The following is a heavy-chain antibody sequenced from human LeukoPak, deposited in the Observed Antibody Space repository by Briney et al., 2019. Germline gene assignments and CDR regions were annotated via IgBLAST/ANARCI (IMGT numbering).Heavy chain of an antibody. D-gene: IGHD6-19*01. CDR3: AKDLRGSSSGWSFDY. V-gene: IGHV3-23*01. J-gene: IGHJ4*02. Sequence: GGSPRLSCTASGFTFSNYGLSWVRQAPGKGLEWVAGISGRGDSTYYADSVKGRFTVSRDNSKNTLYLQMDNLRAEDTAVYFCAKDLRGSSSGWSFDYWGQGTLVTVSS. CDR2: ISGRGDST. CDR1: GFTFSNYG.